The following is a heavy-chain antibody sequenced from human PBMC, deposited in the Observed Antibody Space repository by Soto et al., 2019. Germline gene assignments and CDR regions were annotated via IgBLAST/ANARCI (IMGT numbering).Heavy chain of an antibody. CDR2: IYYTGNN. CDR3: AREPKQNYDTSTCNGGFDS. D-gene: IGHD3-22*01. Sequence: QVQLQESDPGLVKPSQTLSLSCTVSGDSISSPHYYWTWVRQPPGKGLEWVGYIYYTGNNFYNPALQSRIAMSVDPSTNQFSLNLASVTAADTAVYYCAREPKQNYDTSTCNGGFDSWGPGTLVTVSS. J-gene: IGHJ4*02. V-gene: IGHV4-30-4*01. CDR1: GDSISSPHYY.